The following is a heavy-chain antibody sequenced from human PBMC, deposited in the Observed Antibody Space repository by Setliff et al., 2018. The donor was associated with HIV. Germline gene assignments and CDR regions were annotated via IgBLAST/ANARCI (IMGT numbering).Heavy chain of an antibody. D-gene: IGHD5-18*01. V-gene: IGHV4-34*01. CDR3: RVGETAVDDLVYFDY. CDR2: INHSGST. Sequence: SETLSLTCAVYGGSFSGYYWSWIRQPPGKGLEWIGEINHSGSTNYNPSLKSRVTISGDTSKNQFSLKLSSVTVADTAVYYCRVGETAVDDLVYFDYWGQGTLVTVTS. CDR1: GGSFSGYY. J-gene: IGHJ4*02.